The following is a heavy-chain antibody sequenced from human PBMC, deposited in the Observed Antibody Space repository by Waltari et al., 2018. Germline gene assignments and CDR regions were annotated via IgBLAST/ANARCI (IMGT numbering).Heavy chain of an antibody. V-gene: IGHV4-34*01. CDR3: AREVAVATIGGRDAFDI. CDR2: INHSGST. CDR1: GGSFSGYY. D-gene: IGHD5-12*01. Sequence: QVQLQQWGAGLLKPSETLSLTCAVYGGSFSGYYWSWIRPPPGKGLEWIGEINHSGSTNYNPSLKSRVTISVDTSKNQFSLKLSSVTAADTAVYYCAREVAVATIGGRDAFDIWGQGTMVTVSS. J-gene: IGHJ3*02.